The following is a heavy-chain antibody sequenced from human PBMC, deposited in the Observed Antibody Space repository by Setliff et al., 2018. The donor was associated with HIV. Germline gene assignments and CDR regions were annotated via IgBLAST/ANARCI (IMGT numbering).Heavy chain of an antibody. D-gene: IGHD6-19*01. CDR1: GGSISSSNYY. CDR3: ARQSGAGVY. V-gene: IGHV4-39*01. J-gene: IGHJ4*02. Sequence: SETLSLTCTVSGGSISSSNYYWGWIRQPPGKGLQWIGTIYYSGSTYYNPSLKSRVTISVDTSKSQFSLNLNSVTAADTAPYYCARQSGAGVYWGQGTLVTVSS. CDR2: IYYSGST.